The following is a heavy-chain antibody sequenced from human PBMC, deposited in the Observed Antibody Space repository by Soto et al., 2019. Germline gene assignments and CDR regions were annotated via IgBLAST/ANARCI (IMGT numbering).Heavy chain of an antibody. J-gene: IGHJ5*02. CDR3: ARGLLWFGESHNWFDP. Sequence: VKVSCKASGYTFTSYAMHWVRQAPGQRLEWMGWINAGNGNTKYSQKFQGRVTITRDTSASTAYMELSSLRSEDTAVYYCARGLLWFGESHNWFDPWGQGTLVTVSS. CDR2: INAGNGNT. V-gene: IGHV1-3*01. CDR1: GYTFTSYA. D-gene: IGHD3-10*01.